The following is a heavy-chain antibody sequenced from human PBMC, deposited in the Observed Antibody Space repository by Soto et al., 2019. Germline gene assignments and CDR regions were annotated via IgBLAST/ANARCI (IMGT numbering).Heavy chain of an antibody. J-gene: IGHJ5*02. V-gene: IGHV1-3*01. CDR1: GYTFTSYA. D-gene: IGHD2-2*01. Sequence: ASVKVSCKASGYTFTSYAMHWVRQAPGQRLEWMGWINAGNGNTKYSQKFQGRVTITRDTSASTAYMELSSLRSEDTAVYYCARDLLVPAAWDWFDPWGQGTLVTVSS. CDR2: INAGNGNT. CDR3: ARDLLVPAAWDWFDP.